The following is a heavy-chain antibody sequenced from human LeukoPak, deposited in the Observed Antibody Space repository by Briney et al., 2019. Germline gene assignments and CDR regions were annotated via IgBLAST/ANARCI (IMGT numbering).Heavy chain of an antibody. V-gene: IGHV1-24*01. D-gene: IGHD5-24*01. CDR3: ARDNSVRDEAWWFNP. CDR2: FDPEDGET. CDR1: GYTLTELS. Sequence: ASVKVSCKVSGYTLTELSMHWVRQAPGKGLEWMGGFDPEDGETIYAQKFQGRVTLTRDMSTSTDYLELSSLRSEDTAVYYCARDNSVRDEAWWFNPWGQGTLVTVSS. J-gene: IGHJ5*02.